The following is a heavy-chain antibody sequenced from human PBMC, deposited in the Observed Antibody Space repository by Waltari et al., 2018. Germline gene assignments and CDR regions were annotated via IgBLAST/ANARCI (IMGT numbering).Heavy chain of an antibody. D-gene: IGHD3-3*01. Sequence: QVQLQESGPGLVKPSETLSLTCTVSGGSISSYYWSWIRPPPGKGLEWIGYIYYSGSTNYNPSLKSRFTISVDTSKNQFSLKLSSVTAADTAVYYCARDSNYDFWSGYPDAFDIWGQGTMVTVSS. CDR2: IYYSGST. J-gene: IGHJ3*02. CDR1: GGSISSYY. V-gene: IGHV4-59*01. CDR3: ARDSNYDFWSGYPDAFDI.